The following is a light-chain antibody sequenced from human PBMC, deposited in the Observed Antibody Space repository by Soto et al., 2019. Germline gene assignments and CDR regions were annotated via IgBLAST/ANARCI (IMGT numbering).Light chain of an antibody. Sequence: NQITSWCSPLPSSIGDRVAITFRASQSISTYLAWYQQKPGKAPKLLIYKASILESGVPSRFSGRGCRAESILISSLLHPDDFTSYCRQQSTTLSRPFGQGARLEIK. CDR1: QSISTY. CDR3: QQSTTLSRP. CDR2: KAS. J-gene: IGKJ5*01. V-gene: IGKV1-5*03.